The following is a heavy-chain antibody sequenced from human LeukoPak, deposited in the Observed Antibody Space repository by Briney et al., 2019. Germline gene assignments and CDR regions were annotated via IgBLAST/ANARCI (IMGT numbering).Heavy chain of an antibody. CDR1: GFTFSSYS. CDR3: ARDSRGRLDY. V-gene: IGHV3-21*01. D-gene: IGHD3-10*01. Sequence: PGGSLRLSCAASGFTFSSYSMNWVRQAPGKGLEWVSSISSSSSYIHYADSVKGRFTISRDNAKNSLYLQMNSLRAEDTAVYYCARDSRGRLDYWGQGTLVTVSS. CDR2: ISSSSSYI. J-gene: IGHJ4*02.